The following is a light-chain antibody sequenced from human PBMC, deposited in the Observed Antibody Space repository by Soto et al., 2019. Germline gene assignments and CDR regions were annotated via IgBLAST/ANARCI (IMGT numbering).Light chain of an antibody. CDR2: GAS. Sequence: EIVMTQSPATLSVSPGERATLSCRASQIVRSNLAWYQQKPGQAPRLLIYGASTRATGIPARFSGSGSGTEFTLTISSLQSEDFAVYYCQQYNNWITFGQGTRLEIK. V-gene: IGKV3-15*01. CDR1: QIVRSN. J-gene: IGKJ5*01. CDR3: QQYNNWIT.